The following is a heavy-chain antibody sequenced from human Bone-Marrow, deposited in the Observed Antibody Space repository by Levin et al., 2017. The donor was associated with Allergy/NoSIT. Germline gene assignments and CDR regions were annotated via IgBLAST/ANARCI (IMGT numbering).Heavy chain of an antibody. CDR2: IIPIFGEI. D-gene: IGHD3-16*01. CDR3: ASSLPQFMRGAFQF. Sequence: PVASVKVSCKASGGSFTSHGSSWVRQAPGQGLEWMGGIIPIFGEIKYAQKFQGRVNISADESTGTAYMELTSLRSDDTAVYFCASSLPQFMRGAFQFWGQGTMVTVSS. CDR1: GGSFTSHG. V-gene: IGHV1-69*13. J-gene: IGHJ3*01.